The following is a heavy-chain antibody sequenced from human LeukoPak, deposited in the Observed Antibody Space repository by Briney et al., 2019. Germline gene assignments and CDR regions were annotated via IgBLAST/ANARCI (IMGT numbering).Heavy chain of an antibody. V-gene: IGHV3-7*05. CDR1: GLSFNSYW. J-gene: IGHJ4*02. D-gene: IGHD5-12*01. CDR2: INQEGSEK. Sequence: GGSLRLSCAASGLSFNSYWMTWVRQAPGKGLEWVANINQEGSEKNYVGSVKGRFTISRDSAKRSLYLQMNSLRAEDTAVYYCGGGPGYRSDYWGQGTLVTVSS. CDR3: GGGPGYRSDY.